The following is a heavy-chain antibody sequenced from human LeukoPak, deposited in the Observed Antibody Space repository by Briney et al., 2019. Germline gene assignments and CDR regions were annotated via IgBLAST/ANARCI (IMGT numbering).Heavy chain of an antibody. CDR2: ISAYNGNT. CDR1: GYTFTSYG. CDR3: ARAGETIFGAPNWFDP. D-gene: IGHD3-3*01. V-gene: IGHV1-18*01. Sequence: ASVTVSCKASGYTFTSYGISWVRQAPGLGLEWMGWISAYNGNTNYAQKLQGRVTTTTDTSTSTAYMELRSLRSDDTAVYYCARAGETIFGAPNWFDPWGQGTLVTVSS. J-gene: IGHJ5*02.